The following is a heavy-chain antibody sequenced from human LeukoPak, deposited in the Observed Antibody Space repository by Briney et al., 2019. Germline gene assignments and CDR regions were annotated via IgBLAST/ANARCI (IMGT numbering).Heavy chain of an antibody. V-gene: IGHV3-30*03. D-gene: IGHD3-22*01. Sequence: PGGSLRLSCVGSGFSLSEYGIHWVRQAPGKGLEWVAVVSYDGGHKYYADSVKGRFTISRDTSSDTVSLQMNSLRVEDTAVYYCARDRINMMVLGQDSGLDFWGQGTLVTVSS. J-gene: IGHJ4*02. CDR2: VSYDGGHK. CDR3: ARDRINMMVLGQDSGLDF. CDR1: GFSLSEYG.